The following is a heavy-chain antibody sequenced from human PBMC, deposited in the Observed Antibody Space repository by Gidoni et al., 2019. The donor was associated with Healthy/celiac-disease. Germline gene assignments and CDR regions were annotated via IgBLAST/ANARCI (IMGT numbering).Heavy chain of an antibody. V-gene: IGHV3-23*01. CDR2: ISGSGGST. J-gene: IGHJ4*02. CDR3: AKAERPYCSSTSCYGLVDY. Sequence: EVQLLESGGGLVQPGGSLRLSGAASGCPFRSYAMTWVRKAPGKGLEWVSAISGSGGSTYYADSVKGRFTISRDNSKNTLYLQMNSLRAEDTAVYYCAKAERPYCSSTSCYGLVDYWGQGTLVTVSS. D-gene: IGHD2-2*01. CDR1: GCPFRSYA.